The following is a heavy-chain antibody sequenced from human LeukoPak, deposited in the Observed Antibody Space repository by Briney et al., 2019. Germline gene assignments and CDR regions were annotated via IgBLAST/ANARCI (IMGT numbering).Heavy chain of an antibody. V-gene: IGHV3-53*01. Sequence: PGGSLRLSCAASGFTVSNNYMTWVRQAPGKGLEWVSFIYSGGSTYYSDSVKGRFTISRDNSKNTLYLQMNSLRAEDTAVYYCVKGQTTVTLWGQGTLVTVSS. CDR3: VKGQTTVTL. J-gene: IGHJ4*02. CDR2: IYSGGST. CDR1: GFTVSNNY. D-gene: IGHD4-17*01.